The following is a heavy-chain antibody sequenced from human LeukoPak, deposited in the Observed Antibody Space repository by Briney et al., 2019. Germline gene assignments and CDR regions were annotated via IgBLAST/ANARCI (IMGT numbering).Heavy chain of an antibody. J-gene: IGHJ6*03. CDR2: IYYSGST. V-gene: IGHV4-39*07. Sequence: SETLSLTCTVSGGSISSSSYYWAWIRQSPGKGLEWVGSIYYSGSTNYNPSLKSRVTISVDKSKNQFSLKLSSVTAADTAVYYCASVAQSYDILTGRPTYYYYYMDVWGKGTTVTVSS. CDR3: ASVAQSYDILTGRPTYYYYYMDV. D-gene: IGHD3-9*01. CDR1: GGSISSSSYY.